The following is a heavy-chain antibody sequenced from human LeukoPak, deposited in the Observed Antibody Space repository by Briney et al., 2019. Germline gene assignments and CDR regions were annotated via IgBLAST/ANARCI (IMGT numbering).Heavy chain of an antibody. Sequence: GGSLRLSCAASGFTFSSYAMSWVRQAPGKGLEWVSAISGSGGSTYYADSVKGRFTISRDNSKNTLYLQMNSLRAEDTAVYYCAKDARTMVQGAYYFDYWGPGTLVTVSS. V-gene: IGHV3-23*01. D-gene: IGHD3-10*01. CDR1: GFTFSSYA. J-gene: IGHJ4*02. CDR3: AKDARTMVQGAYYFDY. CDR2: ISGSGGST.